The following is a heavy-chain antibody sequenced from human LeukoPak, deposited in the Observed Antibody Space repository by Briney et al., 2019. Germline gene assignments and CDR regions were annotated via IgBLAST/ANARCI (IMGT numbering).Heavy chain of an antibody. J-gene: IGHJ4*02. CDR3: ARDLTGYYDSSGYFGY. D-gene: IGHD3-22*01. CDR1: GYTYTSYD. Sequence: ASVKVSCKASGYTYTSYDINWVRQATGQGLEWMGWMNPNSGNTGYAQKFQGRVTITRNTSISTAYMELSSLRSEDTAVYYCARDLTGYYDSSGYFGYWGQGTLVTVSS. CDR2: MNPNSGNT. V-gene: IGHV1-8*03.